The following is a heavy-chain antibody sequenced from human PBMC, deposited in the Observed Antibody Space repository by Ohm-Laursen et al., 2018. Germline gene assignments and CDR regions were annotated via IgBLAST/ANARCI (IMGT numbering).Heavy chain of an antibody. CDR3: ARTRTPSTDAFDI. CDR2: ISSYNGNT. J-gene: IGHJ3*02. CDR1: GYSFSTYA. Sequence: ASVKVSCKSSGYSFSTYAINWVRQAPGQGLEWMGWISSYNGNTKYAEKVQGRVTMTRDTSTTTVYMELSSLRSEDTALYYCARTRTPSTDAFDIWGQGTLVTVSS. D-gene: IGHD5/OR15-5a*01. V-gene: IGHV1-18*01.